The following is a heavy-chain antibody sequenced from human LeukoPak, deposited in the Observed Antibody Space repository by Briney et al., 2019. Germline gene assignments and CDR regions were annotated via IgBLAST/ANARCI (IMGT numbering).Heavy chain of an antibody. V-gene: IGHV3-33*01. CDR1: GFTFSSYG. D-gene: IGHD3-22*01. J-gene: IGHJ4*02. Sequence: GRSLRLSCAASGFTFSSYGMHWVRQAPGKGLEWVAVIWYDGSNKYYADSVKGRFTISRDNSKNTLYLQMNSLRAEDTAVYYCARGDYYDSSGYYRPGYWGQGTLVIVSS. CDR3: ARGDYYDSSGYYRPGY. CDR2: IWYDGSNK.